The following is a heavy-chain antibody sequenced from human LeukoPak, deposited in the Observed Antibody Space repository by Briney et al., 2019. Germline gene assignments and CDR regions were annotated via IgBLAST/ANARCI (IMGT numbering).Heavy chain of an antibody. D-gene: IGHD4-17*01. CDR1: GGSISSGSYY. Sequence: PSETLSLTCTVSGGSISSGSYYWSWIRQPAGKGLEWLGRIYTSGSTNYNPSLKSRVTISVDTSKNQFSLKLSSVTAADTAVYYCARDRTGDYSNSFDYWGQGTLVTVYS. J-gene: IGHJ4*02. CDR3: ARDRTGDYSNSFDY. V-gene: IGHV4-61*02. CDR2: IYTSGST.